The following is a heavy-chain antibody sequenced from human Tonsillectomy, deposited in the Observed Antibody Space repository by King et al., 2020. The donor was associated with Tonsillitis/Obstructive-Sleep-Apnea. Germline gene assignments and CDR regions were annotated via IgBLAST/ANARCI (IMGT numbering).Heavy chain of an antibody. CDR1: GGTFSSDA. CDR2: IIPIFDTA. Sequence: QLVQSGAEVKKPGYSVKVSCKASGGTFSSDAITWVRQAPGQGLEWMGGIIPIFDTANYAQKFQGRVTITADESTSTAYMEPSSLRSEDTAVYYCARGAKGYCSSTSCYQPLAYWGQGTLVIVSS. J-gene: IGHJ4*02. D-gene: IGHD2-2*01. CDR3: ARGAKGYCSSTSCYQPLAY. V-gene: IGHV1-69*12.